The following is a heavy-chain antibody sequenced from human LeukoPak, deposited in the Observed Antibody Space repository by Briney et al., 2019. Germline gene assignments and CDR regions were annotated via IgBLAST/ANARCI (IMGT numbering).Heavy chain of an antibody. Sequence: GGSLRLSCAASGFTFSSYTMSWVRQAPGKGLEWVSAISGSGGSTYYADSVKGRFTISRDNSKNTIYLQMNSLRAEDTAVYYCAKAHSGYCSSTSCLHWFDPWGQGTLVTVSS. D-gene: IGHD2-2*01. J-gene: IGHJ5*02. CDR3: AKAHSGYCSSTSCLHWFDP. CDR2: ISGSGGST. V-gene: IGHV3-23*01. CDR1: GFTFSSYT.